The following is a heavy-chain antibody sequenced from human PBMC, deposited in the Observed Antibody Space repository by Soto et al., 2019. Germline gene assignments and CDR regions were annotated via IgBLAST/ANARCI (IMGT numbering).Heavy chain of an antibody. CDR1: GGSFSGYY. CDR3: ARQGYCSGGSCYSRPLHRVNDAFDI. J-gene: IGHJ3*02. D-gene: IGHD2-15*01. Sequence: SETLSLTCAVYGGSFSGYYWSWIRQPPGKGLEWIGEINHSGSTNYNPSLKSRVTISVDTSKNQFSLKLSSVTAADTAVYYCARQGYCSGGSCYSRPLHRVNDAFDIWGQGTMVTVSS. CDR2: INHSGST. V-gene: IGHV4-34*01.